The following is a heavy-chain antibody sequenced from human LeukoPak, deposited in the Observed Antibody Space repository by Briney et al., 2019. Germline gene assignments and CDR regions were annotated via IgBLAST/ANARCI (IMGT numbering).Heavy chain of an antibody. D-gene: IGHD3-10*01. V-gene: IGHV4-4*02. CDR2: IYHSGST. J-gene: IGHJ5*02. CDR1: GGSISSSNW. CDR3: ARPYGSGSYYNP. Sequence: PSETLSLTCAVSGGSISSSNWWSWVRQPPGKGLEWIGEIYHSGSTNYNPSLKSRVIVSVDTSKNQFSLKLSSVTAADTAVYYCARPYGSGSYYNPWGQGTLVTVSS.